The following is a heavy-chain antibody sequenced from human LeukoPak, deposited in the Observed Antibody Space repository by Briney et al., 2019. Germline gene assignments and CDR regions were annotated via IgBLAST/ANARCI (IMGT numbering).Heavy chain of an antibody. CDR1: GDSISGYF. Sequence: SETLSLTCTVSGDSISGYFWSWIRQPPGKGLEWIGYIYYSGSTNYNPSLKSRVTISVDTSKNQFSLKLSSVTAADTAVYYCAREIYSGSLYFDYWGQGTLVTVSS. J-gene: IGHJ4*02. CDR3: AREIYSGSLYFDY. V-gene: IGHV4-59*01. CDR2: IYYSGST. D-gene: IGHD1-26*01.